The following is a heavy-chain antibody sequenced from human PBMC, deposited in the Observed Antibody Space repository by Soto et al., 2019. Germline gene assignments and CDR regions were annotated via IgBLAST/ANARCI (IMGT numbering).Heavy chain of an antibody. CDR1: GFTFSSYS. V-gene: IGHV3-21*04. CDR2: ISSSSSYI. Sequence: GGSLRLSCAASGFTFSSYSMNWVRQAPGKGLEWVSSISSSSSYIYYADSVKGRFTISRDNAKNSLYLQMNSLRAEDTAVYYCAKDGDTAMASSFDYWGQGTLVTVSS. J-gene: IGHJ4*02. D-gene: IGHD5-18*01. CDR3: AKDGDTAMASSFDY.